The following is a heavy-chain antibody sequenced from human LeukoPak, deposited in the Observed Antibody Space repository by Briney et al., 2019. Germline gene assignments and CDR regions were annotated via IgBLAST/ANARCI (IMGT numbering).Heavy chain of an antibody. Sequence: KPSETLSLTCAVYGGSFSGYYWSWIRQPPGKGLEWIGEINHSGSTNYNPSLKSRVTISVDTSKNQLSLKLSSVTAADTAVYYCARVGRWLQLSYYFDYWGQGTLVTVSS. V-gene: IGHV4-34*01. CDR2: INHSGST. D-gene: IGHD5-24*01. CDR1: GGSFSGYY. CDR3: ARVGRWLQLSYYFDY. J-gene: IGHJ4*02.